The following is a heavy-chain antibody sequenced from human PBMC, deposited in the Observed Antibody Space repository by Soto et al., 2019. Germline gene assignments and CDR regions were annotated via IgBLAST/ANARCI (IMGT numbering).Heavy chain of an antibody. CDR2: ISSSSSTI. J-gene: IGHJ4*02. Sequence: GGSLRLSCAASGFTFSSYSMNWVRQAPGKGLEWVSYISSSSSTIYYADSVKGRFTISRDNAKNSPYLQMNSLRDEDTAVYYCARGLYYYDSSGYWGYWGQGTLVTVSS. CDR3: ARGLYYYDSSGYWGY. D-gene: IGHD3-22*01. CDR1: GFTFSSYS. V-gene: IGHV3-48*02.